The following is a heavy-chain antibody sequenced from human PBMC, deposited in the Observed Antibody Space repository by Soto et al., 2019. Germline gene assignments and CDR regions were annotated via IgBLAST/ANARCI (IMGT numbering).Heavy chain of an antibody. D-gene: IGHD3-22*01. CDR2: TYYRSKWYN. J-gene: IGHJ4*02. CDR1: GDIVSSNSAA. CDR3: ASDYYDSSGYYYEYYFDY. Sequence: SQTLSLTCAISGDIVSSNSAAWNWIRQSPSRGLEWLGRTYYRSKWYNDYAVSVKSRITINPDTSKNQFSLQLNSVTPEDTAVYYCASDYYDSSGYYYEYYFDYWGQGTLVTVSS. V-gene: IGHV6-1*01.